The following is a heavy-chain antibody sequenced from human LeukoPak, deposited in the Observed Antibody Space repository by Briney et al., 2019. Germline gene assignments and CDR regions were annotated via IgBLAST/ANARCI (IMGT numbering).Heavy chain of an antibody. J-gene: IGHJ4*02. D-gene: IGHD3-22*01. CDR3: ARVHYYDSSGFDY. CDR1: GFSVSSYW. CDR2: ISSSGSTI. Sequence: GGSLRLSCGVSGFSVSSYWMSWVRQAPGKGLEWVSYISSSGSTIYYADSVKGRFTISRDNAKNSLYLQMSSLRAEDTAVYYCARVHYYDSSGFDYWGQGTLVTVSS. V-gene: IGHV3-48*03.